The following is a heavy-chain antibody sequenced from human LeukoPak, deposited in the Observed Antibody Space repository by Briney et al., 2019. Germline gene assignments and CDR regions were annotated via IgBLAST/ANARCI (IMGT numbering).Heavy chain of an antibody. CDR2: ISSSSTI. CDR3: ARSLQTQWLADNDAFDI. J-gene: IGHJ3*02. Sequence: GGSLRLSCAASGFTFSSYSMNWVRQAPGKGLEWVSYISSSSTIYYADSVKGRFTISRDNAKNSLYLQVNSLRAEDTAVYYCARSLQTQWLADNDAFDIWGQGTMVTVSS. CDR1: GFTFSSYS. D-gene: IGHD6-19*01. V-gene: IGHV3-48*01.